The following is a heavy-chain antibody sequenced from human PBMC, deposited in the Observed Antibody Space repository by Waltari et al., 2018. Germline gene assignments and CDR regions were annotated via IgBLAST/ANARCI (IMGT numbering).Heavy chain of an antibody. D-gene: IGHD1-20*01. CDR3: ARWDAPGRYFGD. Sequence: QVQLQESGPGLVKPSEPLSLTRSVSGGSIRRYFWTWTRQAHGKGLQWIGYIHHSGNTKCNPSLKSRLTMAVDTSKSQFSLRLTSVSATDTAVYYCARWDAPGRYFGDWGQGTPVTVSS. CDR2: IHHSGNT. J-gene: IGHJ4*02. CDR1: GGSIRRYF. V-gene: IGHV4-59*08.